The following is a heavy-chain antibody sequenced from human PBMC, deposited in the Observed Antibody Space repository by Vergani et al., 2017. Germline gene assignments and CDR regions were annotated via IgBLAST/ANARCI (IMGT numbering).Heavy chain of an antibody. D-gene: IGHD6-19*01. CDR1: LFPFRPSL. J-gene: IGHJ4*02. CDR3: ARGMYSSGWYGPYDY. Sequence: EVQLVESGGGLVKPGGSLPLSSPSSLFPFRPSLLTWVRPAPGKGLDLVSSISSSSSYIYYADSVKGRFTITRDNAKNSLYLQMNSLRAEDTAVYYCARGMYSSGWYGPYDYWGQGTLVTVSS. V-gene: IGHV3-21*01. CDR2: ISSSSSYI.